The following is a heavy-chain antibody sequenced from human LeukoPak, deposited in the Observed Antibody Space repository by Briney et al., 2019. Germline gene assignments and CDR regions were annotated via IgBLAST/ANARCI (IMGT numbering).Heavy chain of an antibody. CDR2: ISSNGGST. V-gene: IGHV3-64*01. D-gene: IGHD6-6*01. CDR3: ARGGPLAARPV. J-gene: IGHJ4*02. Sequence: PGGSLRLSCAASGFTFSSYAMHWVRQAPGKGLEYVSAISSNGGSTYYANSAKGRFTISRDNSKNTLYLQMGSLRAEDMAVYYCARGGPLAARPVWGQGTLVTVSS. CDR1: GFTFSSYA.